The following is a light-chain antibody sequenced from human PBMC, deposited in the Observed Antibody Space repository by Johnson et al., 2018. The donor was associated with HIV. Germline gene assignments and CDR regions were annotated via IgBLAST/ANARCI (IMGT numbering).Light chain of an antibody. V-gene: IGLV1-51*02. Sequence: SVLTQPPSVSAAPGQKVTISCSGSSSNIGNNYVSWYQQLPGTAPKLLIYENNKRPSGIPDRLSGSKSGTSATLGITGLPTGDEADYYCGTWNNSLSANYVFGTGTRVTFL. CDR3: GTWNNSLSANYV. CDR2: ENN. J-gene: IGLJ1*01. CDR1: SSNIGNNY.